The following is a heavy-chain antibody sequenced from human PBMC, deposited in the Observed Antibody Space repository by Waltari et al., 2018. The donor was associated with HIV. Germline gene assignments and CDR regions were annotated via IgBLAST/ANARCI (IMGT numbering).Heavy chain of an antibody. CDR1: GFTFSGYD. Sequence: QVQLVESGGGVVQPGGSLRLSCGASGFTFSGYDMHWVRQAPGKGLEWITSMRCDGSSKNNADSGKGRFTISRYNSKNTVYLQMNSLRPEDTAVYFCAKSGATLTTTSYYYYYGMDVWGQGTMVTVAS. D-gene: IGHD4-4*01. CDR2: MRCDGSSK. CDR3: AKSGATLTTTSYYYYYGMDV. V-gene: IGHV3-30*02. J-gene: IGHJ6*02.